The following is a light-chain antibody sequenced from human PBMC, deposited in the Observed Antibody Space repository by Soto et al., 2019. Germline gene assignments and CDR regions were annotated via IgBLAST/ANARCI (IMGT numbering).Light chain of an antibody. CDR1: TGAVTSGHY. J-gene: IGLJ2*01. V-gene: IGLV7-46*01. CDR3: LLSYSGAREV. Sequence: VVTQEPSLTVSPGGTVTLTCGSSTGAVTSGHYPYWFQQKPGQAPRTLIYDTSNKHSWTPARFSGSLLGGKAALTLSGAQPEDEAEYYCLLSYSGAREVFGGGTKLTVL. CDR2: DTS.